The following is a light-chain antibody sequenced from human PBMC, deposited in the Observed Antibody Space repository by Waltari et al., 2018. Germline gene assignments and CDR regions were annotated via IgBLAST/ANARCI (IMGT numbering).Light chain of an antibody. V-gene: IGLV5-45*01. CDR1: SGINVGTYR. Sequence: QAVLTQPASLSASPGASASLTCTLRSGINVGTYRIYWYQQKPGSPPQYLLRYKSDSDKQHGSGVPSRFSGSKDASANAGILLISWLQSEDEADYYCMIWHSSAWVFGGGTKLTVL. CDR2: YKSDSDK. CDR3: MIWHSSAWV. J-gene: IGLJ2*01.